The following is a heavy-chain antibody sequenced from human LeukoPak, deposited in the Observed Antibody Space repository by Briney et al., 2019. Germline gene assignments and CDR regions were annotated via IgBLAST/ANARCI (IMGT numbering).Heavy chain of an antibody. CDR1: GFTFSSYG. D-gene: IGHD2-2*01. Sequence: GGSLRLSCAASGFTFSSYGMHWVRQAPGKGLEWVAVISYDGSNKYYADSVKGRFTISRDNFKNTLYLQMNSLRAEDTAVYYCAKGQISEYAYQLNFDYWGQGTLVTVSS. V-gene: IGHV3-30*18. J-gene: IGHJ4*02. CDR3: AKGQISEYAYQLNFDY. CDR2: ISYDGSNK.